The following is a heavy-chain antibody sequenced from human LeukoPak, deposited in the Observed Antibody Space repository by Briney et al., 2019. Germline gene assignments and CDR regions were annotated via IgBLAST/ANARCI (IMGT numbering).Heavy chain of an antibody. CDR2: ISANNGKT. CDR1: GYTFKNYG. J-gene: IGHJ5*02. D-gene: IGHD3-10*01. CDR3: ARGSPIYGSGSIPRWFDP. V-gene: IGHV1-18*01. Sequence: RASVKVSCKTSGYTFKNYGINWVRQAPGQGLEWMGWISANNGKTNYAQKLQGRVTMTTDTSTSTAYMELRSLRSDDTAVYYCARGSPIYGSGSIPRWFDPWGQGTLVTVSS.